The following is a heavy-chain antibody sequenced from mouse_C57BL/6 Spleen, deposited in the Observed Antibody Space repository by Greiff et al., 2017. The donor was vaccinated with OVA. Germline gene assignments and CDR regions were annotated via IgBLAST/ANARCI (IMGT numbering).Heavy chain of an antibody. CDR1: GYSFTSYY. V-gene: IGHV1-66*01. Sequence: VKLVESGPELVKPGASVKISCKASGYSFTSYYIHWVKQRPGKGLEWIGWIYPGSGNTKYNEKFKGKATLTADTSSSTAYMQLSSLTSEDSAVYYCARGLSYYFDYWGQGTTLTVSS. CDR3: ARGLSYYFDY. CDR2: IYPGSGNT. J-gene: IGHJ2*01.